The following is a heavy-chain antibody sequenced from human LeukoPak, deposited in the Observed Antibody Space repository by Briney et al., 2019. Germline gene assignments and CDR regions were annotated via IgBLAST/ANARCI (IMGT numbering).Heavy chain of an antibody. CDR3: ARVEWELLSFY. Sequence: PSETLSFTCTVSGGSISSGDYYWSWIRQPPGKGLEWIGYIYYSGSTYYNPSLKSRVTISVDTSKNQFSLKLSSVTAADTAVYYCARVEWELLSFYWGQGTLVTVSS. J-gene: IGHJ4*02. CDR2: IYYSGST. D-gene: IGHD1-26*01. CDR1: GGSISSGDYY. V-gene: IGHV4-30-4*01.